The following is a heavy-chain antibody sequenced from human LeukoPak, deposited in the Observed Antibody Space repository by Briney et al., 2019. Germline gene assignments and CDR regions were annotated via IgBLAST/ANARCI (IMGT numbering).Heavy chain of an antibody. CDR1: GFTFSSYA. D-gene: IGHD2-2*01. V-gene: IGHV3-23*01. Sequence: PGASLRLSCAASGFTFSSYAMSWVRQAPGKGLEWVSAISGSGGSTYYADSVKGRFTISRDNSKNTLYLQMNSLRAEDTAVYYCAKDLRSVVVPAATYFDYWGQGTLVTVSS. J-gene: IGHJ4*02. CDR2: ISGSGGST. CDR3: AKDLRSVVVPAATYFDY.